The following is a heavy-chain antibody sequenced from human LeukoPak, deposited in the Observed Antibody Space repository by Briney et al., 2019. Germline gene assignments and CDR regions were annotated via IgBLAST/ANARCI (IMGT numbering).Heavy chain of an antibody. J-gene: IGHJ4*02. CDR3: AKDLNSGWYGRDY. D-gene: IGHD6-19*01. CDR2: ISGSDGST. Sequence: PGGSLRLSCAASGFTFSSYAMSWVRQAPGQGLEWVSAISGSDGSTYYADSAKGRFTISRDNSKNTLYLQMNSLRAEDTAVYYCAKDLNSGWYGRDYWGQGTLVTVSS. V-gene: IGHV3-23*01. CDR1: GFTFSSYA.